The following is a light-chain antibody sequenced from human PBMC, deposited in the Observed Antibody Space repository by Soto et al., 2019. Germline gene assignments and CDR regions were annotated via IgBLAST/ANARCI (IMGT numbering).Light chain of an antibody. Sequence: DIHMTQSPSTLSASVGERVTMTFRASQSISSWLAWYQQEPGKAPKLLIYKASNLESGVPSRFSGSGSGAEFTLTISSLQPDDFATYYCQQYNTYRTFGQGTKVDIK. CDR2: KAS. J-gene: IGKJ1*01. V-gene: IGKV1-5*03. CDR1: QSISSW. CDR3: QQYNTYRT.